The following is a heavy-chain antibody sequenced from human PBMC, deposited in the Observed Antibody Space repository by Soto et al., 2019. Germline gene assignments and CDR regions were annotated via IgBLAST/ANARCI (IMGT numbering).Heavy chain of an antibody. CDR1: GFTFSSYS. Sequence: GGSLRLSCAASGFTFSSYSMNWVRQAPGKGLEWVSSISSSSSYIYYADSVKGRFTISRDNAKNSLYLQMNNLRAEDTAVYYCAKGRGVAAAGDAFDIWGQGTMVTVSS. CDR2: ISSSSSYI. J-gene: IGHJ3*02. V-gene: IGHV3-21*04. D-gene: IGHD6-13*01. CDR3: AKGRGVAAAGDAFDI.